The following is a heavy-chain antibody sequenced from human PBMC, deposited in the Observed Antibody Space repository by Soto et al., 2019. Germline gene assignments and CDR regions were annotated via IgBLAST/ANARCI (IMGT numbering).Heavy chain of an antibody. V-gene: IGHV1-46*01. CDR1: GYTFTSYA. D-gene: IGHD1-26*01. J-gene: IGHJ6*02. CDR2: INPSGGST. CDR3: ARDPGTYYGIKPYYYGMDV. Sequence: ASVKVSCKASGYTFTSYAISWVRQAPGQGLEWMGIINPSGGSTSYAQKFQGRVTMTRDTSTSTVYMELSSLRSEDTAVYYCARDPGTYYGIKPYYYGMDVWGQGTTVTVSS.